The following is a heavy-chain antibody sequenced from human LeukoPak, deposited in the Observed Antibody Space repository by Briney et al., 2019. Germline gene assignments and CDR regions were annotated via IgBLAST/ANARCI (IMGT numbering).Heavy chain of an antibody. J-gene: IGHJ6*03. V-gene: IGHV3-48*01. CDR3: ARVVMVRGMIDYYYMDV. CDR2: ISSSSSTI. CDR1: GFTFSSYS. D-gene: IGHD3-10*01. Sequence: PGGSLRLSCAASGFTFSSYSMNWVRQAPGKGLEWVSYISSSSSTIYYADSVKGRFTISRDNAKNSLYLQMNSLRAEDTAVYYCARVVMVRGMIDYYYMDVWGKGTTVTISS.